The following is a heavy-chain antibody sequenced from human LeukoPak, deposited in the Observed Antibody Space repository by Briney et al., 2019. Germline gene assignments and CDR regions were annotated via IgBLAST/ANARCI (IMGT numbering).Heavy chain of an antibody. V-gene: IGHV3-23*01. CDR1: GFTFSSYA. J-gene: IGHJ4*02. CDR2: ISGSGGST. Sequence: KSGGSLRLSCAASGFTFSSYAMSWVRQAPGKGLEWVSAISGSGGSTYYADSVKGRFTISRDNSKNTLYLQMNSLRAEDTAVYYCAKVGHGYSSIPLLDYWGQGTLVTVSS. D-gene: IGHD6-13*01. CDR3: AKVGHGYSSIPLLDY.